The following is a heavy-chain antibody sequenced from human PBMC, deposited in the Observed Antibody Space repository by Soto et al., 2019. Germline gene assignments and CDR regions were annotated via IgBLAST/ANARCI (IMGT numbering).Heavy chain of an antibody. V-gene: IGHV4-59*01. CDR1: GGSISSYY. D-gene: IGHD1-26*01. Sequence: SETLSLTCTVSGGSISSYYWSWIRQPPGKGLEWIGYIYYSGSTNYSPSLKSRVTISVDTSKNQFSLKLSSVTAADTAVYYCARAGIRNSGSFRGTDYYYGMDVWGQGTTVT. CDR3: ARAGIRNSGSFRGTDYYYGMDV. CDR2: IYYSGST. J-gene: IGHJ6*02.